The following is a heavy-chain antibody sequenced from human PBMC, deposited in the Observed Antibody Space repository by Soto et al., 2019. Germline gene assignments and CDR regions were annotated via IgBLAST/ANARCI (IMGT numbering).Heavy chain of an antibody. Sequence: QVQLVQSGAEVKESGASVKVSCKASGYTFTNYGVAWVRRAPGQGLEWMGWISGSNGDTKYAQNLQNRVSLPTDTSTNTAYMELRSLRPDDTAIYFCGRGGLAVSGTYDYWGQGTLVTVSS. CDR3: GRGGLAVSGTYDY. CDR1: GYTFTNYG. J-gene: IGHJ4*02. CDR2: ISGSNGDT. V-gene: IGHV1-18*01. D-gene: IGHD6-19*01.